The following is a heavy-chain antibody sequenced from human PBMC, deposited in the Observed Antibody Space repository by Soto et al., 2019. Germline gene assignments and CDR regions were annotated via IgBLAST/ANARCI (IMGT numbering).Heavy chain of an antibody. Sequence: QVQLVQSGAEVKKPGSSVKVSCKASGGTFSSYAISWVRQAPGQGLEWMGGIIPTFGTANYAQKFQGRVTITADKSTSTAYMELSSLRSEDTAVYYCARVGSYCSGGSCPHYYGMDVWGQGTTVTVSS. CDR2: IIPTFGTA. D-gene: IGHD2-15*01. V-gene: IGHV1-69*06. J-gene: IGHJ6*02. CDR3: ARVGSYCSGGSCPHYYGMDV. CDR1: GGTFSSYA.